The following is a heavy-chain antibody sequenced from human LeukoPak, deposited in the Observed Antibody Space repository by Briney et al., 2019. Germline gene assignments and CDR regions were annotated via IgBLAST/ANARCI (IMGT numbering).Heavy chain of an antibody. Sequence: GGSLRLSCAASGFTFMSHEMNWVRQAPGKGLEWVSYISPSGSTMYYADSVKGRFTISRDNARNSLYLQMSSLRAEDTAVYYCARGGYSEILGAFDLWGQGTMVTVSS. J-gene: IGHJ3*01. CDR1: GFTFMSHE. D-gene: IGHD1-26*01. CDR2: ISPSGSTM. CDR3: ARGGYSEILGAFDL. V-gene: IGHV3-48*03.